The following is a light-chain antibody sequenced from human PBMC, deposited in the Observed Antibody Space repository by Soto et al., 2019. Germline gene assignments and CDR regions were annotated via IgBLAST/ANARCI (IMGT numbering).Light chain of an antibody. Sequence: QSALTQPASVSGSPGQSITISCTGTGSDVGGYNYVSWYQQHPGKAPKFMIYDVSNRPSGVSNRFSGSKSGNTASLTISGLQAEDEADYYCSSYTSSSTQVFGTGTKLTVL. CDR1: GSDVGGYNY. V-gene: IGLV2-14*01. CDR3: SSYTSSSTQV. J-gene: IGLJ1*01. CDR2: DVS.